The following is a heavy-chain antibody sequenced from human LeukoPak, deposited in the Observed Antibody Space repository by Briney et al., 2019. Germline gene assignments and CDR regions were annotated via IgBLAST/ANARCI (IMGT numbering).Heavy chain of an antibody. CDR3: AKDELGYYYGSGPGVY. CDR1: GFTFSNYG. CDR2: ISYDGSNK. J-gene: IGHJ4*02. D-gene: IGHD3-10*01. Sequence: PGGSLRLSCAASGFTFSNYGMHWVRQAPGKGLEWVAVISYDGSNKYYADSVKGRFTISRDNSKNTLYLQMNSLRAEDTAVYYCAKDELGYYYGSGPGVYWGQGTLVTVSS. V-gene: IGHV3-30*18.